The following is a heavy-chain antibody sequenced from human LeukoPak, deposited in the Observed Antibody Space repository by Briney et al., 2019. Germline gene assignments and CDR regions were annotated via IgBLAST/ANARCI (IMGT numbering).Heavy chain of an antibody. V-gene: IGHV1-2*02. Sequence: ASVKVSCKASGYTFTGSYMHWVRQAPGQGLEWMGWINPNSGGTNYAQTSQGRVTMTRDTSISTAYMELSRLRSDDTAVYYCARGRLAARTLDYWGQGTLVTVSS. D-gene: IGHD6-6*01. CDR2: INPNSGGT. CDR3: ARGRLAARTLDY. J-gene: IGHJ4*02. CDR1: GYTFTGSY.